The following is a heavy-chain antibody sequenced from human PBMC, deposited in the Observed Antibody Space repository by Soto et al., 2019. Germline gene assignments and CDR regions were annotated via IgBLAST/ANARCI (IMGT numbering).Heavy chain of an antibody. Sequence: QVQLQESGPGLVKPSQTLSLTCTVSGGSIINGGYYWSWIRQHPGKGLEWIGYIYYSGSTYYNPSLKTRVTISVDTSKIQFSLKLSSVTAADKAVYYCARDESSGSLYWYFDLWGRGTLVTVSS. J-gene: IGHJ2*01. CDR2: IYYSGST. CDR1: GGSIINGGYY. CDR3: ARDESSGSLYWYFDL. V-gene: IGHV4-31*03. D-gene: IGHD3-10*01.